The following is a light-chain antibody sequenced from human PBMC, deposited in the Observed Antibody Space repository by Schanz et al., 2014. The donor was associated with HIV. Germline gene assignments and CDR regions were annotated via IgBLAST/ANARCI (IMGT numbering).Light chain of an antibody. CDR1: QDIGND. CDR3: QQYNSYPWT. CDR2: AAS. V-gene: IGKV1-17*01. J-gene: IGKJ1*01. Sequence: DIQMTQSPSSQSASVGDRVTITCRASQDIGNDLGWYQQKPGQAPKRLIYAASKLQSGVPSRFIGSGSGTEFTLTISSLQPEDFATYYCQQYNSYPWTFGQGTKVEIK.